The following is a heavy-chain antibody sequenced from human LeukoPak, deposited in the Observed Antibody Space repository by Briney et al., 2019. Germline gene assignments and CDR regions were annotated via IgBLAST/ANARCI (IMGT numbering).Heavy chain of an antibody. D-gene: IGHD2-15*01. CDR3: ARGANCSGGSCYPDTRFDP. V-gene: IGHV4-34*01. CDR1: GGSFSGYY. Sequence: ETLSLTCAVYGGSFSGYYWSWVRQPPGKGLEWIGEINHSGSTNYNPSLKSRVTISVDTSKNQFSLKLSSVTAADTAVYYCARGANCSGGSCYPDTRFDPWGQGTLVTVSS. J-gene: IGHJ5*02. CDR2: INHSGST.